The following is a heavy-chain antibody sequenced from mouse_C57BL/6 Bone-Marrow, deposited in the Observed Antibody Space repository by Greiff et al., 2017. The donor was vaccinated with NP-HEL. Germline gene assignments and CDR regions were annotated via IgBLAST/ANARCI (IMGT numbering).Heavy chain of an antibody. Sequence: QVQLQQSGPELVKPGASVKISCKASGYAFSSSWMNWVKQRPGKGLEWIGRIYPGDGDTNYNGKFKGKATLTADKSSSTAYMQLSSLTSEDSAVYFCARYDYGSSYWYFDVWGTGTTVTVSS. CDR3: ARYDYGSSYWYFDV. V-gene: IGHV1-82*01. CDR1: GYAFSSSW. J-gene: IGHJ1*03. D-gene: IGHD1-1*01. CDR2: IYPGDGDT.